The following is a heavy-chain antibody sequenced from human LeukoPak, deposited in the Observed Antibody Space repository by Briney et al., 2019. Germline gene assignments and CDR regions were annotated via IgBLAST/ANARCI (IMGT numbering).Heavy chain of an antibody. CDR2: IYYSGGT. D-gene: IGHD3-10*01. CDR3: ARSYGSGSSAGY. V-gene: IGHV4-39*01. J-gene: IGHJ4*02. Sequence: SETLSLTCTVSGGSISSSNYYWGWIRQPPGKGLEWIGSIYYSGGTYYNPSLKSRVTISVDTSKNQFSLKVSSVTAADTAVYYCARSYGSGSSAGYWGQGTLVTVSS. CDR1: GGSISSSNYY.